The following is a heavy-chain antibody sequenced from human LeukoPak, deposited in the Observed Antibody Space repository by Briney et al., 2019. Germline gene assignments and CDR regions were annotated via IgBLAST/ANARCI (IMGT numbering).Heavy chain of an antibody. CDR3: ARGVEYSNSPGNY. CDR1: GYTLTSHD. J-gene: IGHJ4*02. V-gene: IGHV1-8*01. Sequence: ASVRVSCKASGYTLTSHDINWIRQAAGQGLEWMGWMNPNSGNFGYAPKFQDRMTMTRDTSISTAYMELSRLRSDDTAVYYCARGVEYSNSPGNYWGQGTLVTVSS. D-gene: IGHD6-6*01. CDR2: MNPNSGNF.